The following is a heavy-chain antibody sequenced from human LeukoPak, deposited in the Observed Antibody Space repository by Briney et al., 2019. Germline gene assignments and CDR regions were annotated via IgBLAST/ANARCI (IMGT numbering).Heavy chain of an antibody. J-gene: IGHJ4*02. Sequence: GRSLRLFCAASGFTFDDYAMHWVRQAPGEGLEWVSGISWNSGSIGYADSVKGRFTISRDNAKKSLYLEMNSLRADDTALYYCAKALGQPGDYWGQGTLVTVSS. CDR2: ISWNSGSI. D-gene: IGHD2-2*01. V-gene: IGHV3-9*01. CDR3: AKALGQPGDY. CDR1: GFTFDDYA.